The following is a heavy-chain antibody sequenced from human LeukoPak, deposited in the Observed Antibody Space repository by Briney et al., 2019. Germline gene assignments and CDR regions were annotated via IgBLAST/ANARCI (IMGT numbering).Heavy chain of an antibody. D-gene: IGHD4/OR15-4a*01. J-gene: IGHJ3*02. CDR3: TREGAHDAFDI. CDR2: ISGSGGST. CDR1: GFTLTTYA. Sequence: PGGSLRLSCAASGFTLTTYAMSWVRQAPGKGLEWVSSISGSGGSTYYAGSVKGRFTISRDNSKNTLYLQMNGLRAGDTAIYYCTREGAHDAFDIWGQGTMVSVSS. V-gene: IGHV3-23*01.